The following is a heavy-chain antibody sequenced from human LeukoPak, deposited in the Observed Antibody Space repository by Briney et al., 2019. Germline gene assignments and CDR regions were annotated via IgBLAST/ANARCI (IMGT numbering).Heavy chain of an antibody. CDR3: ASGYCGGDCYSEKFDY. D-gene: IGHD2-21*02. CDR1: KFTFSTYT. V-gene: IGHV3-30*04. Sequence: GGSLRLSCAASKFTFSTYTMHWVRQAPGKGLEWVAVISYDGSNKYYADSVKGRFTISRDNSKNTLYLQMNSLRAEDTAVYYCASGYCGGDCYSEKFDYWGQGTLVTVSS. J-gene: IGHJ4*02. CDR2: ISYDGSNK.